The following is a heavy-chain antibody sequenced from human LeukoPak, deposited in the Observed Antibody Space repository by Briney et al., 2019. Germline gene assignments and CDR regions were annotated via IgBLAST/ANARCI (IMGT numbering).Heavy chain of an antibody. V-gene: IGHV4-39*07. Sequence: SETLSLTCTVSGGSISSSSYYWGWIRQPPGKGLEWIGSIYYSGSTYYNPSLKSRVTISVDTSKNQFSLKLSSVTAADTAVYYCARARIVGASSVYYFDYWGQGTLVTVSS. CDR2: IYYSGST. J-gene: IGHJ4*02. CDR3: ARARIVGASSVYYFDY. D-gene: IGHD1-26*01. CDR1: GGSISSSSYY.